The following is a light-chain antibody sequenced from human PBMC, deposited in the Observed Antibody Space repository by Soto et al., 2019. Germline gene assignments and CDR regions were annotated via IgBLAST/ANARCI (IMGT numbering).Light chain of an antibody. V-gene: IGKV1-5*01. CDR3: LQDYNYPWT. CDR1: QSISSW. J-gene: IGKJ1*01. CDR2: DVS. Sequence: DIQMTQSPSTLSASVGDRVTITCRASQSISSWLAWYQQKPGKAPKLLMYDVSSLERGVPSRFSGSGSGTEFTLTISSLQPDDFATYYCLQDYNYPWTFGQGTKVGIK.